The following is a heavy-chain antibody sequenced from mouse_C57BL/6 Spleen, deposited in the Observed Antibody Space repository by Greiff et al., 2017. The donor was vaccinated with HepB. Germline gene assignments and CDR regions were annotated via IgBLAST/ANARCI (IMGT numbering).Heavy chain of an antibody. J-gene: IGHJ1*03. V-gene: IGHV5-16*01. CDR2: INYDGSST. CDR1: GFTFSDYY. CDR3: ARGEIYGGYFDV. Sequence: EVMLVESEGGLVQPGRSMKLSCTASGFTFSDYYMAWVRQVPEKGLEWVANINYDGSSTYYLDSLKSRFIISRDNAKNILYLQMSSLKSEDTATYYCARGEIYGGYFDVWGTGTTVTVSS. D-gene: IGHD1-1*01.